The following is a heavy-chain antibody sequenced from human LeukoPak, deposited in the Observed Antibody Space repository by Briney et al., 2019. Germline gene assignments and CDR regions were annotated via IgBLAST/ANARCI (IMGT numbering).Heavy chain of an antibody. CDR1: GYTFTIYG. D-gene: IGHD2-2*03. Sequence: ASVKVSCKASGYTFTIYGISWVRQAPGQELEWMGWISAYNGNTNYAQKLQGRVTMTTDTSTSTAYMELRSLRSDDTAVYYCARAGYCSSTSCYELYYYYYMDVWGKGTTVTISS. CDR2: ISAYNGNT. J-gene: IGHJ6*03. V-gene: IGHV1-18*01. CDR3: ARAGYCSSTSCYELYYYYYMDV.